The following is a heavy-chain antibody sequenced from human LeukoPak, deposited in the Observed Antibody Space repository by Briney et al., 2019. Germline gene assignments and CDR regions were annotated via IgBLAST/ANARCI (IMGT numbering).Heavy chain of an antibody. J-gene: IGHJ6*03. CDR1: GYTFTSYG. CDR3: ARDLGRYCSGGSCYYYYSMDV. V-gene: IGHV1-18*01. Sequence: ASVKVSCKASGYTFTSYGISWVRQAPGQGVEWMGWSSAYNGNTNYAQKLQGRVTMTTDTSTRTAYMELRSLRSDDTAVYYCARDLGRYCSGGSCYYYYSMDVWGKGTTVTISS. CDR2: SSAYNGNT. D-gene: IGHD2-15*01.